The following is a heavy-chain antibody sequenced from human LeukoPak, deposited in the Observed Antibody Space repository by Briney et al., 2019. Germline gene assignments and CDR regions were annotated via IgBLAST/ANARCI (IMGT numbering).Heavy chain of an antibody. CDR2: IFYRGGT. CDR3: AKLPYGSGTPRFDP. V-gene: IGHV4-39*07. Sequence: PSETLSFTCSVSGGSISSASYYWGWIRQPPGKGLEWIGSIFYRGGTYYNPSLQSRVTISVDTSKNQFSLKLSSVTAADTAVYYCAKLPYGSGTPRFDPWGQGTLVTVSS. CDR1: GGSISSASYY. D-gene: IGHD3-10*01. J-gene: IGHJ5*02.